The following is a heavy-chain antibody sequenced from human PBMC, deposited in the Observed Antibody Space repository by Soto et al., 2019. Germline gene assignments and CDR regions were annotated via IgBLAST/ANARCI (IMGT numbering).Heavy chain of an antibody. CDR3: ARDPNDFLSGQLTTFDP. CDR2: INPISAYT. CDR1: GYTFTSYY. D-gene: IGHD3-3*01. Sequence: QVQLVQSGAEVKKPGASVKISCKASGYTFTSYYLHWLRQAPGQGLEWMGIINPISAYTTYAQKFQGRVTMTRDTSTSTVTMEVSGLRSEDTAVYYCARDPNDFLSGQLTTFDPWGQGTLITVSS. V-gene: IGHV1-46*03. J-gene: IGHJ5*02.